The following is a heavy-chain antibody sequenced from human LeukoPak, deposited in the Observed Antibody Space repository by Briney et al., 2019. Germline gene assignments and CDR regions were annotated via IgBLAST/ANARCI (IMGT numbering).Heavy chain of an antibody. D-gene: IGHD6-6*01. V-gene: IGHV1-2*02. CDR1: GYTFTGYY. J-gene: IGHJ4*02. CDR3: AREYSSSPETDY. Sequence: ASVKVFCKASGYTFTGYYMHWVRQAPGQGLEWMGWINPNSGGTNCAQKFQGRVTMTRDTSISTAYMELSRLRSDDTAVYYCAREYSSSPETDYWGQGTLVTVSS. CDR2: INPNSGGT.